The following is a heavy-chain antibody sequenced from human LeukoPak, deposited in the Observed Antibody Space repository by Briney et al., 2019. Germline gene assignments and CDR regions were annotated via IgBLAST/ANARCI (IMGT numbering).Heavy chain of an antibody. CDR2: LHASQST. Sequence: SETLSLTCTVSGAHISNYYWTWVRQSAAQGLEWIGRLHASQSTIYNPSLKGRLTMSIDASKDQLSLTLTSVTAADSAVYYCASLSSGAAFDVWGQGTVVSVSS. CDR1: GAHISNYY. V-gene: IGHV4-4*07. D-gene: IGHD3-22*01. CDR3: ASLSSGAAFDV. J-gene: IGHJ3*01.